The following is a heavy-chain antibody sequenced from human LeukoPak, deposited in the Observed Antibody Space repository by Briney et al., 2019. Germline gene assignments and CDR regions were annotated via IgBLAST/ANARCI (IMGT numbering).Heavy chain of an antibody. D-gene: IGHD6-13*01. CDR2: ICCNSGRI. CDR1: GFTFDDYA. J-gene: IGHJ5*02. CDR3: AKDIVAAAGTAFSSNWFDP. V-gene: IGHV3-9*01. Sequence: GGTLRLSCAVSGFTFDDYAIHWVWQAPRKGLGWVSGICCNSGRIGYAGPLKGRFTISRDNAKNSLFLLMDSLRAAATALDYCAKDIVAAAGTAFSSNWFDPCGQKTLVTVSS.